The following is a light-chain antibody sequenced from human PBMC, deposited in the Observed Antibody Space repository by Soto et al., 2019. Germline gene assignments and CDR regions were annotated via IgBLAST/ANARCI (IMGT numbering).Light chain of an antibody. CDR2: EVH. V-gene: IGLV2-8*01. J-gene: IGLJ1*01. Sequence: QSVLTQPPSASGSPGQSVAISCTGTSSDVGGYNYVSWYQQHPGKAPKLMIYEVHKRPSGVPDCFSGSKSVNTASLTVSGLQAEDEADYYCSSYAGSRNVVGTGTKLTVL. CDR1: SSDVGGYNY. CDR3: SSYAGSRNV.